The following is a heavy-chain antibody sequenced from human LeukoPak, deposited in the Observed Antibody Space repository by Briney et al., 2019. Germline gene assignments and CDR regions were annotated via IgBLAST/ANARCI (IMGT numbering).Heavy chain of an antibody. V-gene: IGHV4-39*07. D-gene: IGHD6-19*01. Sequence: PSETLSLTCTVSGGSISSSSYNWDWIRQPPGKGLEWIGRISYSGSTYYNPSLKSRVTISVDTSKNQFSLKLSSVTAADTAVYYCARDRFGGWYALFDYWGQGTLVTVSS. CDR3: ARDRFGGWYALFDY. CDR2: ISYSGST. CDR1: GGSISSSSYN. J-gene: IGHJ4*02.